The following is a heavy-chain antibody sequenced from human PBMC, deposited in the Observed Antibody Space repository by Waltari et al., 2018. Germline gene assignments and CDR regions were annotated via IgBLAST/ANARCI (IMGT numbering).Heavy chain of an antibody. CDR2: MNPNSGNT. Sequence: QVQLVQSGAEVKKPGASVKVSCKASGYTVPSYDIKWVRQATGQGLGWMGWMNPNSGNTGYAQRFQGRVTITRNTSISTAYMELSSLRSEDTAVYYCAREGGSYYGANYFDYWGQGTLVTVSS. CDR3: AREGGSYYGANYFDY. V-gene: IGHV1-8*03. J-gene: IGHJ4*02. CDR1: GYTVPSYD. D-gene: IGHD1-26*01.